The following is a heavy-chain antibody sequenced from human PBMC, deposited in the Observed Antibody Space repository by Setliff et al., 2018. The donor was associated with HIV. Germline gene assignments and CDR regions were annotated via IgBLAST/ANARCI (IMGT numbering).Heavy chain of an antibody. CDR3: ARDRYHYGSSGYVRYFDY. D-gene: IGHD3-22*01. V-gene: IGHV1-69*10. Sequence: SVKVSCKASGGTLSTYGISWVRQAPGQGLEWMGGIIPVLGITNYAQKFQGRVTITADKSTSTAYMELSSLRSEGTAVYYCARDRYHYGSSGYVRYFDYWGQGTLVTVSS. CDR1: GGTLSTYG. J-gene: IGHJ4*02. CDR2: IIPVLGIT.